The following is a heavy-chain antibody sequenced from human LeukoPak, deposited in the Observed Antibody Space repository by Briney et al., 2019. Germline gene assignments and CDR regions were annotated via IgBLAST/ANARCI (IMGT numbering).Heavy chain of an antibody. D-gene: IGHD2-2*01. CDR2: ISYDGSNK. CDR3: AKSDGIVVVPAAFNFDY. J-gene: IGHJ4*02. CDR1: GFTFSSYG. V-gene: IGHV3-30*18. Sequence: GGSLRLSCAASGFTFSSYGMHWVRQAPGKGLEWVAVISYDGSNKYYADSVKGRFTISRDNSKNTLYLQMNSLRAEDTAVYYCAKSDGIVVVPAAFNFDYWGQGTLVTVSS.